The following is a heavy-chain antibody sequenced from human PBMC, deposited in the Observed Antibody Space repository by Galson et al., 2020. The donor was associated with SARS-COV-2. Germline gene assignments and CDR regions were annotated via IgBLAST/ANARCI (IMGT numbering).Heavy chain of an antibody. J-gene: IGHJ4*02. CDR3: AKDIRGAAATGSYAVEY. Sequence: GESLKLSCACSGFTFSSFAMGWVRQAPGQGLEWVSVISGSGDDTYYGDSVKGRFTISRDNSRNSLYLQMNSLRADDTAVYYCAKDIRGAAATGSYAVEYWGQGTLVTVAS. CDR1: GFTFSSFA. V-gene: IGHV3-23*01. D-gene: IGHD6-13*01. CDR2: ISGSGDDT.